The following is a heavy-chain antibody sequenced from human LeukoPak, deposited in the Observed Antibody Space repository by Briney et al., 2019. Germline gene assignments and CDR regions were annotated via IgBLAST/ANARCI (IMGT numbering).Heavy chain of an antibody. D-gene: IGHD7-27*01. CDR1: EYRFSTYW. Sequence: EESLKISCTGSEYRFSTYWIGWVRQMPGKGLEWMGVIFPGDSDTRYSPSFQGQVTMSVDKSISTAYLQWDSLKASDTAIYYCVRPLGVTLAFDIWGQGTIVTVSS. J-gene: IGHJ3*02. V-gene: IGHV5-51*01. CDR3: VRPLGVTLAFDI. CDR2: IFPGDSDT.